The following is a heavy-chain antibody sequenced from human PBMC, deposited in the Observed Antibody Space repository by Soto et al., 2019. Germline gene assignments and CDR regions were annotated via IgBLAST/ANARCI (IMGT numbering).Heavy chain of an antibody. CDR2: INPNSGGT. CDR3: ARDGLPYDFWSGYSDNWFDP. Sequence: ASVKVSCKASGYTFTGYYMHWVRQAPGQGLEWMGWINPNSGGTNYAQKFQGRVTMTRDTSISTAYMELSRLRSDDTAVYYCARDGLPYDFWSGYSDNWFDPWGQGTLVTVSS. D-gene: IGHD3-3*01. V-gene: IGHV1-2*02. CDR1: GYTFTGYY. J-gene: IGHJ5*02.